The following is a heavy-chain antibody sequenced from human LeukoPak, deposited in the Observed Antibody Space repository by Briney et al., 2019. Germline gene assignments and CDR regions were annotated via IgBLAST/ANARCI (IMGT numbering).Heavy chain of an antibody. Sequence: GGSLRLSCAASGFTFSSYSMNWVRQAPGKGLEWVSSISSSSSYIYYADSVKGRFTISRDNAKNSLYLQMNSLGAEDTAVYYCARDQIDYYDSSGYYYVFDYWGQGTLVTVSS. D-gene: IGHD3-22*01. CDR1: GFTFSSYS. J-gene: IGHJ4*02. CDR2: ISSSSSYI. V-gene: IGHV3-21*01. CDR3: ARDQIDYYDSSGYYYVFDY.